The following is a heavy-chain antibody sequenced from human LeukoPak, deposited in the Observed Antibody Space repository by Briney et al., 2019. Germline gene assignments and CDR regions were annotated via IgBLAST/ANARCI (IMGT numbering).Heavy chain of an antibody. CDR2: ISAYNGNT. V-gene: IGHV1-18*01. J-gene: IGHJ4*02. Sequence: GASVKVSCKASGGTFSSYAISWVRQAPGQGLEWMGWISAYNGNTNYAQKLQGRVTMTTDTSTSTAYMELRSLRSDDTAVYYCARVGVAGNAGWVHWGQGALVTVSS. D-gene: IGHD6-19*01. CDR1: GGTFSSYA. CDR3: ARVGVAGNAGWVH.